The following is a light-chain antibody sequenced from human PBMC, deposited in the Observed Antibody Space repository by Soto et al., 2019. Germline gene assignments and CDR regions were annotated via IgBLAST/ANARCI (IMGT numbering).Light chain of an antibody. CDR2: AAS. CDR1: QGISSY. Sequence: AIRMTQSPSSFSASTGDRVTITCRASQGISSYLAWYQQKPGKAPKLLIYAASTLQSGVPSRFSGSGSGTDFTLTISCLQSEDFATYYCLQDNSYPLTFGGGTKV. J-gene: IGKJ4*01. V-gene: IGKV1-8*01. CDR3: LQDNSYPLT.